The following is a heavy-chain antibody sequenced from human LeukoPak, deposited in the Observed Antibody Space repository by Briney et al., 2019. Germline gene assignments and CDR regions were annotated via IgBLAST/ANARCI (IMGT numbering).Heavy chain of an antibody. CDR1: GGSISSSSYY. D-gene: IGHD2-15*01. V-gene: IGHV4-39*01. CDR3: ASLVVVAATGYYFDY. CDR2: IYYSGST. Sequence: SETLSLTCTVSGGSISSSSYYWGWIRQPPGKGLEWIGSIYYSGSTYYNPSLKSRVTISVDTSKNQFSLKLSSVTAADTAVYYCASLVVVAATGYYFDYWGQGTLVTVSS. J-gene: IGHJ4*02.